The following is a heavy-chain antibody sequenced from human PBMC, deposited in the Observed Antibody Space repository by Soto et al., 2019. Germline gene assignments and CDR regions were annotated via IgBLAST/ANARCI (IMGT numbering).Heavy chain of an antibody. CDR2: INAGNGNT. D-gene: IGHD3-10*01. Sequence: SVKVSCKASGYTFTSYAMHWVRQAPGQRLEWMGWINAGNGNTKYSQKFQGRVTITRDTSASTAYMELSSLRSEDTAVYYCAAILLWFGEPNGYDYWGQGTLVTVSS. CDR3: AAILLWFGEPNGYDY. CDR1: GYTFTSYA. V-gene: IGHV1-3*01. J-gene: IGHJ4*02.